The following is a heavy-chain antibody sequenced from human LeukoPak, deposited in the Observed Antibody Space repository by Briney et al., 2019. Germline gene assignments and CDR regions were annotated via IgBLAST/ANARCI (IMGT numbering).Heavy chain of an antibody. V-gene: IGHV3-23*01. J-gene: IGHJ4*02. Sequence: GGSLRLSCAASGFTFSSYAMSWVRQAPGKGLEWVSGSCGDDGDTGYADSVKGRFTISRDNSKNTLYLQMNSLIAEDTAVYYCAKGSSGWFDYWGQGTLVTVSS. D-gene: IGHD6-19*01. CDR1: GFTFSSYA. CDR3: AKGSSGWFDY. CDR2: SCGDDGDT.